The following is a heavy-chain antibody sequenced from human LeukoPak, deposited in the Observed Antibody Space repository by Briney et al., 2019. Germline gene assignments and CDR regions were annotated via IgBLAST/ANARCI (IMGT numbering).Heavy chain of an antibody. J-gene: IGHJ5*02. Sequence: ASVKVSCKASGYTFTGYYMHWARQAPGQGLEWMGWINPNSGGTNYAQKFQGRVTMTRDTSISTAYMELSRLRSDDTAVYYCARYGYYYDSSGYYPNWFDPWGQGTLVTVSS. D-gene: IGHD3-22*01. CDR3: ARYGYYYDSSGYYPNWFDP. CDR2: INPNSGGT. CDR1: GYTFTGYY. V-gene: IGHV1-2*02.